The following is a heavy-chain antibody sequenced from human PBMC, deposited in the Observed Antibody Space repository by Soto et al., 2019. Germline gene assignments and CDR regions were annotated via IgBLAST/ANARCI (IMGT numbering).Heavy chain of an antibody. V-gene: IGHV1-8*01. D-gene: IGHD6-19*01. CDR2: MNPNSGNT. CDR1: GYTFTSYD. J-gene: IGHJ4*02. CDR3: ARGFPRLLIAVAGEDY. Sequence: ASVKVSCKASGYTFTSYDINWVRQATGQGLEWMGWMNPNSGNTGYAQKFQSRVTMTRNTSISTAYMELSSLRSEDTAVYYCARGFPRLLIAVAGEDYWGQGTLVTVSS.